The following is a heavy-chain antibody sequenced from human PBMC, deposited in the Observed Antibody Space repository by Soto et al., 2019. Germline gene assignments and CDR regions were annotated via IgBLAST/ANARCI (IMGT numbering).Heavy chain of an antibody. V-gene: IGHV4-4*07. CDR2: IYTSGST. D-gene: IGHD6-19*01. CDR1: GGSISSYY. J-gene: IGHJ4*02. Sequence: SETLSLTCTVSGGSISSYYWSWIRQPAGKGLEWIGRIYTSGSTNYNPSLKSRVTMSVDTSKNQFSLKLSSVTAADTAVYYCARDSSFEVAGLLDYWGQGTMVTVSS. CDR3: ARDSSFEVAGLLDY.